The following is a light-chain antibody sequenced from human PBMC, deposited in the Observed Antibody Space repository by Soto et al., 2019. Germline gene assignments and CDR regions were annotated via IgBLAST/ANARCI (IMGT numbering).Light chain of an antibody. Sequence: EIQMTQSPSTLSGSVGDIVTITCRASQTISSWLAWYQQKPGKAPKLLIYDASSLESGVPSRFSGSGSGTEFTLTISSLQPDDFATYYCKQYNRLWKFGQGTKVAIK. J-gene: IGKJ1*01. V-gene: IGKV1-5*01. CDR2: DAS. CDR3: KQYNRLWK. CDR1: QTISSW.